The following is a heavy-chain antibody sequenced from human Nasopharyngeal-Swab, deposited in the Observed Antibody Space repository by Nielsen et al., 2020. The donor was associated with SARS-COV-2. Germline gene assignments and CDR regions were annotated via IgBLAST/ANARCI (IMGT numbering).Heavy chain of an antibody. J-gene: IGHJ6*03. CDR2: IYYSGST. CDR3: ARGQDAYYYMDV. V-gene: IGHV4-39*01. CDR1: GGSISSSSYY. Sequence: ESLKIPCTVSGGSISSSSYYWGWIRQPPGKGLEWIGSIYYSGSTYYNPSLKSRVTISVDTSKNQFSLKLSSVTAADTAVYYCARGQDAYYYMDVWGEGTTVTVSS. D-gene: IGHD2-15*01.